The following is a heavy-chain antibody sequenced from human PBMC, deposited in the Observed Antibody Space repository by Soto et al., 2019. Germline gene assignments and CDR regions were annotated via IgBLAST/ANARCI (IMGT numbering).Heavy chain of an antibody. CDR2: TYYRSKWYN. V-gene: IGHV6-1*01. Sequence: SWVRQAPSRGLEWLGRTYYRSKWYNDYAVSVKSRITINPDTSKNQFSLQLNSVTPEDTAVYYCARADFYDFWTAGYYYGMDVWGQGTTVTVSS. CDR3: ARADFYDFWTAGYYYGMDV. J-gene: IGHJ6*02. D-gene: IGHD3-3*01.